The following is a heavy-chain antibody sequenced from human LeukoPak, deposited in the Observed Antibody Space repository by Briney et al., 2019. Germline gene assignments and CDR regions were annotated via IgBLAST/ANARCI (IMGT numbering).Heavy chain of an antibody. V-gene: IGHV3-30*18. J-gene: IGHJ6*02. D-gene: IGHD3-10*01. CDR1: GFTFSSYG. CDR3: AKERRELWFGELLSYGMDV. Sequence: GGSLRLSCAASGFTFSSYGMHWVRQAPGKGLEWVAVISYDGSNKYYADSVKGRFTISRDNSKNTLYLQMNSLRAEDTAVYYCAKERRELWFGELLSYGMDVWGQGTTVTVSS. CDR2: ISYDGSNK.